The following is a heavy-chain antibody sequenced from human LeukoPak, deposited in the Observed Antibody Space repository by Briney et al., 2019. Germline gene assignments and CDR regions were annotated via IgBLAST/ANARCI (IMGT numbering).Heavy chain of an antibody. CDR1: GFLLRTSSLV. D-gene: IGHD6-6*01. Sequence: SGPTLANPTQTLTLTCSFSGFLLRTSSLVVDCIRPPPSKALELLALIYWNDDKRYSPSLKSRLTITKDTSKNQVVLTMTNMDPVDTATYYCAHSLSYSSSSPFDYWGQGTLVTVSS. CDR3: AHSLSYSSSSPFDY. CDR2: IYWNDDK. J-gene: IGHJ4*02. V-gene: IGHV2-5*01.